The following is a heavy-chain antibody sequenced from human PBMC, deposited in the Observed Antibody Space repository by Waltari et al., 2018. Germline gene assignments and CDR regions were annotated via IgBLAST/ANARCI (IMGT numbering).Heavy chain of an antibody. D-gene: IGHD3-22*01. CDR1: GFTFSSYS. CDR3: ARDDYYDSRGGAAFDI. J-gene: IGHJ3*02. Sequence: EVQLVESGGGLVQPGGSLRLSCAASGFTFSSYSMNWVRQAPGKGLEWVSYISSSSSTIYYADFVKGRFTISRDNAKNSLYLQMNSLRAEDTAVYYCARDDYYDSRGGAAFDIWGQGTMVTVSS. CDR2: ISSSSSTI. V-gene: IGHV3-48*01.